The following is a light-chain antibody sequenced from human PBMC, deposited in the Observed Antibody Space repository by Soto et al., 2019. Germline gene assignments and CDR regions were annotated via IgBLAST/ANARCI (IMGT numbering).Light chain of an antibody. CDR2: DAS. CDR1: QSVGGY. Sequence: EIVLTQSPATLSLSPGERATLSCRASQSVGGYLDWYQQKPGQAPRLLIYDASNRASGSPARFSGSRSGTDFTLTISSLEPEDLAVYYCHQRSNWPPLTFGGGTKVEIK. V-gene: IGKV3-11*01. CDR3: HQRSNWPPLT. J-gene: IGKJ4*01.